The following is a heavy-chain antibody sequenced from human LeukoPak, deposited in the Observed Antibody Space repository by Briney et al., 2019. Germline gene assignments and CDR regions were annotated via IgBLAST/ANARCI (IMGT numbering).Heavy chain of an antibody. CDR3: ARQLGGSGSY. CDR2: IKHDGSAK. Sequence: GGSLRLSCEASGFTFSSYWMSWVRQAPGKGLEWVAYIKHDGSAKNYVDSVKGRFTISRDNAKNSVYLQMNSLRAEDTAVYYCARQLGGSGSYWGQGTLVTVSS. CDR1: GFTFSSYW. V-gene: IGHV3-7*01. J-gene: IGHJ4*02. D-gene: IGHD3-10*01.